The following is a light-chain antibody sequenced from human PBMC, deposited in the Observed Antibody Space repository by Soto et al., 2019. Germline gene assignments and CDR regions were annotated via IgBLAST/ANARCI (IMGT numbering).Light chain of an antibody. CDR1: QGISSW. Sequence: DIQMTPSPSSLSASVGDRVTITCRASQGISSWLAWYQQKTEKAPQSLIYAASSLQSGGPSRFSDSRSRTDFTLTISSLQPEDFATYFFQQYNSDPRTFGQGTKVQIK. CDR3: QQYNSDPRT. V-gene: IGKV1D-16*01. CDR2: AAS. J-gene: IGKJ2*02.